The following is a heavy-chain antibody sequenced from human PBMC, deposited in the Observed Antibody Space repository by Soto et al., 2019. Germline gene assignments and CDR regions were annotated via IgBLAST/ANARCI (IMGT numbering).Heavy chain of an antibody. CDR3: ARETGVVVIVKGEFEF. CDR2: ISANNGKT. J-gene: IGHJ4*02. Sequence: GPGVKKPGASVKVSCKASGFTFTTYSFSWVRQAPGQGLEWIGWISANNGKTVYAQKFQDRVTMTTDTSTCTAHLELRSLKTDDTAVYYCARETGVVVIVKGEFEFWGQGTLVTVSS. V-gene: IGHV1-18*04. CDR1: GFTFTTYS. D-gene: IGHD2-15*01.